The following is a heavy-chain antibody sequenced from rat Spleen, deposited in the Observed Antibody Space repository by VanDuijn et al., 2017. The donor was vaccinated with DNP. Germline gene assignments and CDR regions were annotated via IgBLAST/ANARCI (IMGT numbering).Heavy chain of an antibody. CDR1: GFSLTSYN. CDR2: IWNTGGT. D-gene: IGHD1-3*01. V-gene: IGHV2-41*01. CDR3: TRGPLWDY. J-gene: IGHJ2*01. Sequence: QVQLRESGPGLMQPSQTLSLTCTVAGFSLTSYNVHWIRQSPGKGLEWMGVIWNTGGTRNNSALKSRLSISKDTSKSQVFLKMNSLQTEDTAMYFCTRGPLWDYWGQGVMVTVSS.